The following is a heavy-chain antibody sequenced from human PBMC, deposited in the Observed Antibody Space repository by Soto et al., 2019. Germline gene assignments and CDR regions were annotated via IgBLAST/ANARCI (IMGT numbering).Heavy chain of an antibody. CDR2: IIPILGIA. Sequence: QVQLVQSGAEVKKPGSSVKVSCKASGGTFSSYTISWVRQAPGQGREWMGRIIPILGIANYAQKFQGRVTITADKSTSTAYMELSSLRSEDTAVYYCASSTYYYDSSGYYHYYYYGMDVWGQGTTVTVSS. CDR3: ASSTYYYDSSGYYHYYYYGMDV. CDR1: GGTFSSYT. V-gene: IGHV1-69*02. J-gene: IGHJ6*02. D-gene: IGHD3-22*01.